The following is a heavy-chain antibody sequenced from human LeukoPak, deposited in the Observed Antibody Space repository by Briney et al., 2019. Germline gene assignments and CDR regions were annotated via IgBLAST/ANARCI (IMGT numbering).Heavy chain of an antibody. CDR2: IYHSGGT. V-gene: IGHV4-39*07. D-gene: IGHD3-10*01. J-gene: IGHJ4*02. CDR1: GGSISSSSYY. CDR3: ARDRIYGSGSDHFDY. Sequence: SETLSLTCTVSGGSISSSSYYWGWIRQPPGKGLEWIGSIYHSGGTNYNPSLKSRVTISVDTSKNQFSLKLSSVTAADTAVYYCARDRIYGSGSDHFDYWGQGTLVTVSS.